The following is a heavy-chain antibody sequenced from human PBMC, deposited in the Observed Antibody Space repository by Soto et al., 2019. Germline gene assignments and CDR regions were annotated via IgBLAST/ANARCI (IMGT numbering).Heavy chain of an antibody. CDR2: IYYSGIT. CDR3: ARGYFTMVRGVIGWFDP. D-gene: IGHD3-10*01. CDR1: GGSISSGDYY. Sequence: SETLSLTCTVSGGSISSGDYYWSWIRQPPGKGLEWIGYIYYSGITYYNPSLKSRVTISVDTSKNQFSLNLSSVTAADTAVYYCARGYFTMVRGVIGWFDPWGQGTLVTVSS. V-gene: IGHV4-30-4*01. J-gene: IGHJ5*02.